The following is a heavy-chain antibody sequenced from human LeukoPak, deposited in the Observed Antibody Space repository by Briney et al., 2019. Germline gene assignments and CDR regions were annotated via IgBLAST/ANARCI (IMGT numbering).Heavy chain of an antibody. CDR3: GRGYDSSGYYYDD. D-gene: IGHD3-22*01. V-gene: IGHV3-66*01. CDR2: IYSGGST. J-gene: IGHJ4*02. CDR1: GFTVSSNY. Sequence: GGSLRLSCVASGFTVSSNYMSWVRQAPGKGLEWVSVIYSGGSTYYADSVKGRFTISRDNSKNTLYLQMNSLRAEDTAVYYCGRGYDSSGYYYDDWGQGTLVTVSS.